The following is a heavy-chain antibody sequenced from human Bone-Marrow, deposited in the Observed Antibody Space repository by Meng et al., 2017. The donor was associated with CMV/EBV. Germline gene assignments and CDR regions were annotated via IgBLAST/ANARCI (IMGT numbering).Heavy chain of an antibody. Sequence: GESLKISCKGSGYSFTSYWIGWVRQMPGKGLEWMGIIYPGDSDTRYSPSFQGQVTISAEKSISTAYLQWSSLKASDTAMYYCARGYCSSTSCYDNHYYGMDVWGQWTTVTVSS. D-gene: IGHD2-2*01. V-gene: IGHV5-51*01. CDR3: ARGYCSSTSCYDNHYYGMDV. J-gene: IGHJ6*02. CDR1: GYSFTSYW. CDR2: IYPGDSDT.